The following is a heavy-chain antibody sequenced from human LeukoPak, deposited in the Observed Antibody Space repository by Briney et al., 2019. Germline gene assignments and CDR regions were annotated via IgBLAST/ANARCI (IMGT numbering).Heavy chain of an antibody. CDR3: ARSPYCGGDCYSWTGLRFDY. Sequence: PSETLSLTCTVSGGSISSYYWSWIRQPAGKGLEWIGRIYTSGSTNYNPSLKSRVTMSVDTSKNQFSLKLSSVTAADTAVYYCARSPYCGGDCYSWTGLRFDYWGQGTLVTVSS. V-gene: IGHV4-4*07. CDR2: IYTSGST. J-gene: IGHJ4*02. D-gene: IGHD2-21*02. CDR1: GGSISSYY.